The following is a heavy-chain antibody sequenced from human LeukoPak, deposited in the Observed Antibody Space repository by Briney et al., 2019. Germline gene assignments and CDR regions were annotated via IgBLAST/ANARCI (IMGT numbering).Heavy chain of an antibody. CDR1: GVDFRDYY. CDR2: ITSNGNPK. CDR3: TRDSLPVDANIVPYSDY. Sequence: MAGGSLRLSCAASGVDFRDYYMTWIRQAPGKGLEWVSYITSNGNPKYYADSVKGRFIISRDNAKNSLYLQMNSLRAEDTAVYYCTRDSLPVDANIVPYSDYWGQGTLVTVSS. V-gene: IGHV3-11*01. J-gene: IGHJ4*02. D-gene: IGHD3-16*02.